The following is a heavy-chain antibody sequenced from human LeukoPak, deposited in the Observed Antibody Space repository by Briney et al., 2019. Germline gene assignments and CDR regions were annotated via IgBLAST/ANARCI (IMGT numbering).Heavy chain of an antibody. J-gene: IGHJ4*02. V-gene: IGHV3-7*01. Sequence: GGSLRLSCTASGFTFSSYWMSWVRQAPGKGLEWVANIKQDGGEKYYVNSVKGRFTISRDNAKNSLYLQMNSLRAEDTAVYYCARLGARQVLDYWGQGTLVTVSS. CDR1: GFTFSSYW. CDR3: ARLGARQVLDY. CDR2: IKQDGGEK. D-gene: IGHD4-17*01.